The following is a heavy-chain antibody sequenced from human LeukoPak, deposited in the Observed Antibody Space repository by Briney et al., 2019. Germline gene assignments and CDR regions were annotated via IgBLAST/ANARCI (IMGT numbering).Heavy chain of an antibody. Sequence: GESLKISCPGSGYSFTSYWIGWVRQMPGKGLEWMGIIYLGDSDTRYSPSFQGQVTISADKSISTTYLRWNSLKASDTAVYYCARGSSGWPFDHWGQGTLVTVSS. CDR1: GYSFTSYW. CDR3: ARGSSGWPFDH. CDR2: IYLGDSDT. V-gene: IGHV5-51*01. D-gene: IGHD6-19*01. J-gene: IGHJ4*02.